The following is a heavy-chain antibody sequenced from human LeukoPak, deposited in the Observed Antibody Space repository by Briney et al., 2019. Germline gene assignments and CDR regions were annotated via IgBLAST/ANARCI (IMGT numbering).Heavy chain of an antibody. CDR2: INPNSGGT. V-gene: IGHV1-2*02. Sequence: RASVKVSCKASGYTFTGYYMHWVRQAPGQGLEWMGWINPNSGGTNYAQKFQGRVTMTRDTSLSTAYMELSRLRSDDTAVYYCARGLVVTLVGDYYYYYYMDVWGKGTTVTVSS. J-gene: IGHJ6*03. D-gene: IGHD2-21*02. CDR3: ARGLVVTLVGDYYYYYYMDV. CDR1: GYTFTGYY.